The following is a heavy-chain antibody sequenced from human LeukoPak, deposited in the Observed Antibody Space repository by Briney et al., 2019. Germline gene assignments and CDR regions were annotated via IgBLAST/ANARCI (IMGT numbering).Heavy chain of an antibody. CDR1: GVTFSTSA. CDR3: AKKPPGTYPFDS. V-gene: IGHV3-23*01. D-gene: IGHD6-13*01. CDR2: CGTDGDT. Sequence: PGGSLRLSCASSGVTFSTSALNWVRQPPGKGLEWVSACGTDGDTYYADSVKGRFTISRDNSRHTLSLQMTGLRAKDTAFYYCAKKPPGTYPFDSWGQGTLVSVSP. J-gene: IGHJ4*02.